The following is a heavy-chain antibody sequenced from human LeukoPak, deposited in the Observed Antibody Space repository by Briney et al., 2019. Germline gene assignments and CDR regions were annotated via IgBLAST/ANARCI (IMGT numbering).Heavy chain of an antibody. CDR1: GYTFTGYY. D-gene: IGHD5-12*01. CDR2: INPNSGGT. J-gene: IGHJ4*02. V-gene: IGHV1-2*02. CDR3: ARVYSSYGLFPVLY. Sequence: ASVKVSCKASGYTFTGYYMHCVRQAPGQGLEWMGWINPNSGGTNYAQKFQGRVTMTRDTSLSTAYMELSRLRSDDAAVYYCARVYSSYGLFPVLYWGQGTLVTVSS.